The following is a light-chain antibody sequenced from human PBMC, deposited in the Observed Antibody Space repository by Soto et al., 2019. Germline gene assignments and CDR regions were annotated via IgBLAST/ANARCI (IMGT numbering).Light chain of an antibody. CDR1: ESVSSN. Sequence: ELVKTSSQATLSVSPGETATLSCTASESVSSNLAWYQQRPGQAPRLVIYGASTRATGIPARFSGGGSGTEFTLTISSLQSEDFAVYYCQQYNSYSEAFGQGTKVDIK. CDR2: GAS. CDR3: QQYNSYSEA. J-gene: IGKJ1*01. V-gene: IGKV3-15*01.